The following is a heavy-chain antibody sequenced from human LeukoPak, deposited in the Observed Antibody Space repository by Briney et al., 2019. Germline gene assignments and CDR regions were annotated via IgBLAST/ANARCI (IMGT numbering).Heavy chain of an antibody. CDR1: GGTFSSYA. CDR3: ARGLGHYYYYYMDV. V-gene: IGHV1-69*04. CDR2: IIPILGIA. D-gene: IGHD7-27*01. J-gene: IGHJ6*03. Sequence: SVKVSCKASGGTFSSYAISWVRQAPGQGLEWMGRIIPILGIANYAQKFQGRVTTTADKSTSTAYMELSSLRSEDTAVYYCARGLGHYYYYYMDVWGKGTTVTVSS.